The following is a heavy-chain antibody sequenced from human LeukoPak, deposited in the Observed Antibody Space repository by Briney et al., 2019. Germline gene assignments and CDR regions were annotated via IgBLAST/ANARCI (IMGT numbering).Heavy chain of an antibody. Sequence: TGGSLRLSCAASGCIFNYAGMHWVRQAPGKGLEWVSFIRYDGSIEYYPDSVKGRFTISRDNSKNTLSLQMNSLRAEDTAVYYCAKGHNYYDSAGYYAFDQWGQGTLVTVSS. CDR3: AKGHNYYDSAGYYAFDQ. V-gene: IGHV3-30*02. CDR1: GCIFNYAG. J-gene: IGHJ4*02. CDR2: IRYDGSIE. D-gene: IGHD3-22*01.